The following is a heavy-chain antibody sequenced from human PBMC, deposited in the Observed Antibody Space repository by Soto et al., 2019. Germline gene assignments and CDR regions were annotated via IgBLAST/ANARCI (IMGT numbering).Heavy chain of an antibody. CDR2: IYYSGST. J-gene: IGHJ4*02. D-gene: IGHD6-25*01. Sequence: SETLSLTCTVSGGSISSGGYYWSWIRQHPGKGLEWIGYIYYSGSTHYNPSLKSRVTISVDTSKNQFSLKLSSVTAADTAVYYCASKPNTAAGNYFDYWGQRTMVTVSS. CDR1: GGSISSGGYY. CDR3: ASKPNTAAGNYFDY. V-gene: IGHV4-31*03.